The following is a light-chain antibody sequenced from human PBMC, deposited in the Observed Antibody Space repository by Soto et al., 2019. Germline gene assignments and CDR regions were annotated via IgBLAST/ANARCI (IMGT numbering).Light chain of an antibody. Sequence: DIQMTQSPSTLSASVGDRVTITCRASQSLNNGLAWYQQKPGKAPNLLIYDASTLERGVPSRFSGTGSGTEFTLTISSLQPDDFATYYCQQYHRYSITFGQGTRLEIK. J-gene: IGKJ5*01. V-gene: IGKV1-5*01. CDR2: DAS. CDR1: QSLNNG. CDR3: QQYHRYSIT.